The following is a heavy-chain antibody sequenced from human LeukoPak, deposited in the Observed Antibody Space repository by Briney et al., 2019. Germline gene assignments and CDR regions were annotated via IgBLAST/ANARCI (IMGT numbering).Heavy chain of an antibody. J-gene: IGHJ5*02. CDR3: ARDLTGCSGGSCHSPNWFDP. CDR1: GFTFSSYW. V-gene: IGHV3-74*01. D-gene: IGHD2-15*01. Sequence: QPGGSLRPSCAASGFTFSSYWMHWVRQAPGKGLVWVSRINSDGSSTSYADSVKGRFTISRDNAKNTLYLQMNSLRAEDTAVYYCARDLTGCSGGSCHSPNWFDPWGQGTLVTVSS. CDR2: INSDGSST.